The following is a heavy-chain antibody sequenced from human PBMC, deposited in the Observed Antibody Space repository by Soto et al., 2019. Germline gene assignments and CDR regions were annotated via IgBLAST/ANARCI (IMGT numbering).Heavy chain of an antibody. CDR1: GDSISRGGYS. J-gene: IGHJ6*01. CDR2: IYDSGST. D-gene: IGHD6-6*01. Sequence: SETLSLTCAVSGDSISRGGYSWTWIRQPPGKALEWIGNIYDSGSTSYNPSLKSRVTISVDTSKHQFSLRLTSVTAADTAVYFCARGSSSYYDYGTDVWGQGTTVIVSS. V-gene: IGHV4-30-2*01. CDR3: ARGSSSYYDYGTDV.